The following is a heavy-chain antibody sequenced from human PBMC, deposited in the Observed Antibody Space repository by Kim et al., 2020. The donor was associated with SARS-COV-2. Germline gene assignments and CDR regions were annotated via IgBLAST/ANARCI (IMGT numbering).Heavy chain of an antibody. D-gene: IGHD2-8*02. CDR3: ARRPVPGLRGMDV. J-gene: IGHJ6*02. V-gene: IGHV6-1*01. Sequence: SQTLSLTCAISGDSVSSNGATWNWIRQSPSRGLEWLGRTYYRSKWFYDYAASVKSRINIIPDTSKNHFSLQLNSVTLEDTAVYFCARRPVPGLRGMDVWGQGTTVTVSS. CDR2: TYYRSKWFY. CDR1: GDSVSSNGAT.